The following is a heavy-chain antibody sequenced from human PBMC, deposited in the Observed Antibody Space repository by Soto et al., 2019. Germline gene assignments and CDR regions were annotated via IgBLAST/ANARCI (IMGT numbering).Heavy chain of an antibody. D-gene: IGHD3-3*01. Sequence: PSETLSLTCTVSGGSISSGGYYWSWIRQHPGKGLEWIGYIYYSGSTYYNPSLKSRVTISVDTSKNQFSLKLSSVTAADTAVYYCAVWSALPQYYFDSWGHGTLVAVSS. J-gene: IGHJ4*01. CDR1: GGSISSGGYY. CDR3: AVWSALPQYYFDS. V-gene: IGHV4-31*03. CDR2: IYYSGST.